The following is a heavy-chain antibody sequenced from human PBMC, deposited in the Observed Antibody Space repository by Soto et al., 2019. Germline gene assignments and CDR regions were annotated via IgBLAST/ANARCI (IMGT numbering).Heavy chain of an antibody. CDR2: ISGSGGST. Sequence: GGSLRLSCAASGFTFSSYAMSWVRQAPGKGLEWVSAISGSGGSTYYADSVKGRFTISRDNSKNTLYLQMNSLRAEDTAVYYCARYCSSTSCYSYYYYYYMDVWGKGTTVTVSS. V-gene: IGHV3-23*01. D-gene: IGHD2-2*02. CDR3: ARYCSSTSCYSYYYYYYMDV. J-gene: IGHJ6*03. CDR1: GFTFSSYA.